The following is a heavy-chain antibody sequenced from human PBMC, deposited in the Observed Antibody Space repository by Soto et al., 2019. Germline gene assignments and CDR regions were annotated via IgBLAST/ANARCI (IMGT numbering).Heavy chain of an antibody. CDR1: GFTFSTYA. CDR3: AKNRGGGPQVPYGYGMDA. Sequence: GGSLRLSCAASGFTFSTYAMSWVRQAPGKGLEWASASGRSGDTTYYADSVKGRFTISRDNSQNTVYLQMNSLGDEDTAVYYCAKNRGGGPQVPYGYGMDAWGQGTLVTFSS. D-gene: IGHD3-10*01. CDR2: SGRSGDTT. V-gene: IGHV3-23*01. J-gene: IGHJ5*02.